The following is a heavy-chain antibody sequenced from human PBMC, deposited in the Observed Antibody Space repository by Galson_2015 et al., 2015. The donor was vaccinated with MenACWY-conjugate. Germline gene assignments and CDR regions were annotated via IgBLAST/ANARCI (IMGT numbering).Heavy chain of an antibody. CDR2: IRGSGDGT. CDR3: VVNSYGS. D-gene: IGHD2/OR15-2a*01. V-gene: IGHV3-64D*06. CDR1: GFAFSNYN. J-gene: IGHJ4*02. Sequence: SLRLSCAASGFAFSNYNLHWVRQAPGKGLEYVAAIRGSGDGTYYADSVKGRFTISRDNSKNTLSLHMSSLRTEDTAVYYCVVNSYGSWGQGTLLTVAS.